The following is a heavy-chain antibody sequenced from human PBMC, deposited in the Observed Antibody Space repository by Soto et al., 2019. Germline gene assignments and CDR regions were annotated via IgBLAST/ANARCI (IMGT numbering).Heavy chain of an antibody. V-gene: IGHV1-18*04. CDR2: ISADNGNT. D-gene: IGHD5-18*01. J-gene: IGHJ3*02. CDR1: GYTFTSYG. Sequence: ASLKVSGNASGYTFTSYGISWVRQAPGQGLEWMGLISADNGNTNYAQKLQGRVNMTTDTSTSTAYMELRSLRSDDTAVYYCARARSPDTAMVRYGPDAFDXWGQGTMVTVS. CDR3: ARARSPDTAMVRYGPDAFDX.